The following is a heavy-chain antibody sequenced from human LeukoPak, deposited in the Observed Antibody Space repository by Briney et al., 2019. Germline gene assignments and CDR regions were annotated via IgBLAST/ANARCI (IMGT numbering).Heavy chain of an antibody. CDR2: IRGDCGST. Sequence: GGAVRLSCAASGFTFHDYSMHWVRQAPGKGLEWVGLIRGDCGSTYYADSVKGRFTISRDNSTSSLYLQMNSLRTEDTALYSCAKDSLYDFWSGYYTGIESGYYYGMDVWGQGTTVTVSS. V-gene: IGHV3-43*01. CDR1: GFTFHDYS. CDR3: AKDSLYDFWSGYYTGIESGYYYGMDV. D-gene: IGHD3-3*01. J-gene: IGHJ6*02.